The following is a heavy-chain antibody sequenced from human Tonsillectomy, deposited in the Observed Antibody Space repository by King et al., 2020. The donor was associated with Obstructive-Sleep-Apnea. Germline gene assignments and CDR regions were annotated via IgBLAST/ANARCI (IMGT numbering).Heavy chain of an antibody. J-gene: IGHJ6*02. CDR2: IWYDGSNE. CDR3: AKDLEAMVRGVNHKYSYYGMDV. D-gene: IGHD3-10*01. Sequence: VQLVESGGGVVQPGRSLRLSCTASGFTFSSYGMHWVRQAPGKGLEWVAVIWYDGSNEYYADSVKGRFTISRDNSKNTLYLQMNSLRAEDTAVYYCAKDLEAMVRGVNHKYSYYGMDVWGQGTTVTVSS. V-gene: IGHV3-33*06. CDR1: GFTFSSYG.